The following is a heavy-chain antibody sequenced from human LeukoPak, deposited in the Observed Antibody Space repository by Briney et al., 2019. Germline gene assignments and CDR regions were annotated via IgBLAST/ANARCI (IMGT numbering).Heavy chain of an antibody. Sequence: PSETLSLTCTVSGDSVSSDRYYWSWVRQPPGKGLEWIGYIYYSGSTNYNPSLKSRVTISVDTSKNQFSLKLSSVTAADTAMYYCARGGTTVAGTFWFDPWGQGTLVTVSS. V-gene: IGHV4-61*01. J-gene: IGHJ5*02. CDR1: GDSVSSDRYY. CDR2: IYYSGST. CDR3: ARGGTTVAGTFWFDP. D-gene: IGHD6-19*01.